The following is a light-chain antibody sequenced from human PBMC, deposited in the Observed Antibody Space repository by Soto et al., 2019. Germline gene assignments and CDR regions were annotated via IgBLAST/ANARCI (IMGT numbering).Light chain of an antibody. J-gene: IGKJ1*01. V-gene: IGKV3-20*01. CDR3: QQYGSYPST. Sequence: EIVLTQSPGTLSLSPGERAALSCRASQSVSSSYLAWYQQKPGQAPRLLIYGASSRATGIPDRFSGSGSGTDFTLTISRLEPEDFAVYYCQQYGSYPSTFAQGTKVEIK. CDR1: QSVSSSY. CDR2: GAS.